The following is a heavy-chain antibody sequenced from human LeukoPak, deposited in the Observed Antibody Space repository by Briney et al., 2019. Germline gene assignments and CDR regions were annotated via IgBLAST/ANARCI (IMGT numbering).Heavy chain of an antibody. CDR3: ARHLERRWLQFHFDY. V-gene: IGHV4-59*08. D-gene: IGHD5-24*01. Sequence: PSETLSLTCTVSGGSISSYYWGWIRQPPGKGLEWIGYIYYSGSTNYNPSLKSRVTISVDTSKNQFSLKLSSVTAADTAVYYCARHLERRWLQFHFDYWGQGTLVTVSS. J-gene: IGHJ4*02. CDR2: IYYSGST. CDR1: GGSISSYY.